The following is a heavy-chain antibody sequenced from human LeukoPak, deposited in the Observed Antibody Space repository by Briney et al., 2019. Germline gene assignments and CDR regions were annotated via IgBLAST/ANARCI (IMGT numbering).Heavy chain of an antibody. J-gene: IGHJ6*02. CDR2: ISSSSSTI. Sequence: GGSLRLSCAASGFTFSSYSMNWVRQAPGKGLEWVSYISSSSSTIYYADSVKGRFTISRDNAKNSLYLQMNSLRAEDTAVYYCARGVEEFRGPIQWCYCYGMDVWGQGTTVTVSS. D-gene: IGHD2-8*01. CDR1: GFTFSSYS. CDR3: ARGVEEFRGPIQWCYCYGMDV. V-gene: IGHV3-48*04.